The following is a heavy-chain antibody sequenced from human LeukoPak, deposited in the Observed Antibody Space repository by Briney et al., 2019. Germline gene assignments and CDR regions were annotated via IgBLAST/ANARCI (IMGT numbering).Heavy chain of an antibody. D-gene: IGHD4-17*01. CDR3: ASFGPNDYGDSVYYYYYMDV. Sequence: ASVKVSCKASGYTFTSYAMNWVRQAPGQGLEWMGWINTNTGNPTYAQGFTGRFVFSLDTSVSTAYLQISSLKAEDTAVYYCASFGPNDYGDSVYYYYYMDVWGKGTTVTVSS. V-gene: IGHV7-4-1*02. CDR2: INTNTGNP. J-gene: IGHJ6*03. CDR1: GYTFTSYA.